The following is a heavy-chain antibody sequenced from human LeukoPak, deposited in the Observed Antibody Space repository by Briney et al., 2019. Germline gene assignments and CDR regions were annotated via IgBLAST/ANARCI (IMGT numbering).Heavy chain of an antibody. CDR3: ARGPSHGGSYFHS. V-gene: IGHV4-59*01. Sequence: SETLSLTCTVSGDSISTYYWSWVRQAPGKGLEWFGYINQNGRANYNPSLRSRATIFLDSSKNQFSLTLTSVTTADTAVYYCARGPSHGGSYFHSWGQGILVTISS. D-gene: IGHD3-16*01. CDR2: INQNGRA. CDR1: GDSISTYY. J-gene: IGHJ4*02.